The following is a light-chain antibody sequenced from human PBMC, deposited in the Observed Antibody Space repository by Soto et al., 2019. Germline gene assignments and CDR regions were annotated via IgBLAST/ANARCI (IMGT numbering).Light chain of an antibody. CDR1: SSDVGGYNY. Sequence: QSVLTQPPSASGSPGQSVTISCAGTSSDVGGYNYVSWYQQHPGKAPKLMIYEVSKRPSGVPDRFSGSKSGNTASLTVSGLQAEYVADYYCSSYAGSNNLVFGTGTKVTVL. V-gene: IGLV2-8*01. CDR3: SSYAGSNNLV. J-gene: IGLJ1*01. CDR2: EVS.